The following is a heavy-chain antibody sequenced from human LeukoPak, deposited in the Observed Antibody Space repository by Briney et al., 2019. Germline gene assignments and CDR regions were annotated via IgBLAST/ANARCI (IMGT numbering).Heavy chain of an antibody. CDR1: GFTVSSHY. Sequence: PGGSLRLSCAASGFTVSSHYMSWVRQAPGKGLEWVSVIFSDGSTYYADSVKGRFTISRDNSKNTLYLQMNSLRPEDTAVYYCVRQMGMGVESWGQGTLVTVSS. V-gene: IGHV3-53*01. J-gene: IGHJ4*02. D-gene: IGHD3-16*01. CDR3: VRQMGMGVES. CDR2: IFSDGST.